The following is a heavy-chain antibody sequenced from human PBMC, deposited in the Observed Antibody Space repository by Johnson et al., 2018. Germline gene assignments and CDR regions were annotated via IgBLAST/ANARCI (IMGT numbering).Heavy chain of an antibody. CDR1: GFTFSSYG. Sequence: QVQLVESGGGVVQPGRSLRLSCAASGFTFSSYGMHWVRQAPGKGLEWVAVIWEDGSNKYYADSVKGRFTISRENSKNTLYLQMNSLRAEDTAVYYCARDHMDTAYSYYGMDGWGQGTTVTVSS. CDR3: ARDHMDTAYSYYGMDG. V-gene: IGHV3-33*01. D-gene: IGHD5-18*01. J-gene: IGHJ6*02. CDR2: IWEDGSNK.